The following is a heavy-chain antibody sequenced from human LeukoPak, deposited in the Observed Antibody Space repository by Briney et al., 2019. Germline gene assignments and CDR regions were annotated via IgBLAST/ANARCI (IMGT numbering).Heavy chain of an antibody. CDR2: VSHDGIGT. D-gene: IGHD3-10*01. CDR1: GFTFSVSP. V-gene: IGHV3-30*04. Sequence: PGGSLRLSCAASGFTFSVSPMHWVRQAPGKGLEWVAGVSHDGIGTYYADSVKGRFTISRDNSKNTLYLQMNSLRVEDTAVYYCVKVTKSASGERFDPWGQGTLVTVSS. CDR3: VKVTKSASGERFDP. J-gene: IGHJ5*02.